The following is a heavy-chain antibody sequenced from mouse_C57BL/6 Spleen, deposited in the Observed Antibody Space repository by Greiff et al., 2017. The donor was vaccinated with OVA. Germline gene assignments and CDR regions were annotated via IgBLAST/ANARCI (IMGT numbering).Heavy chain of an antibody. V-gene: IGHV7-3*01. J-gene: IGHJ4*01. CDR1: GFTFTDYY. Sequence: EVHLVESGGGLVQPGGSLSLSCAASGFTFTDYYMSWVRQPPGNALEWLGFIRNKANGYTTEYSASVKGRFTISRDNSQSILYLQMNALRAEDSATYYCARYSIPYAMDYWGQGTSVTVSS. CDR3: ARYSIPYAMDY. CDR2: IRNKANGYTT.